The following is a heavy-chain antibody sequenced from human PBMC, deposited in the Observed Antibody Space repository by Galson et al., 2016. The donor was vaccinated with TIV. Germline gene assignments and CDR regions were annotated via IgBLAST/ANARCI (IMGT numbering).Heavy chain of an antibody. CDR2: ISGYNGNT. Sequence: SVKVSCKASGHTFTTYGISWVRQAPGQGLEWMGWISGYNGNTNYAQNLQGRVTLTTDTSTSTAYMELRSLRSDDTLMYYCARARRDLPSGAWFDPWGQGTGVTVAS. CDR1: GHTFTTYG. D-gene: IGHD3-10*01. CDR3: ARARRDLPSGAWFDP. V-gene: IGHV1-18*01. J-gene: IGHJ5*02.